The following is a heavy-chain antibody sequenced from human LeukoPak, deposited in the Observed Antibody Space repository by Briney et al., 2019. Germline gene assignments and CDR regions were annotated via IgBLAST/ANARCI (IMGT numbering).Heavy chain of an antibody. D-gene: IGHD2-2*01. J-gene: IGHJ3*02. Sequence: SETLSLTCTVSGGSISSSSYYWSWIRQPPGKGLEWIGEINHSGSTNYNPSLKSRVTISVDTSKNQFSLKLSSVTAADTAVYYCARGPGTLGYCSSTSCYSRAFDIWGQGTMVTVSS. CDR1: GGSISSSSYY. V-gene: IGHV4-39*07. CDR2: INHSGST. CDR3: ARGPGTLGYCSSTSCYSRAFDI.